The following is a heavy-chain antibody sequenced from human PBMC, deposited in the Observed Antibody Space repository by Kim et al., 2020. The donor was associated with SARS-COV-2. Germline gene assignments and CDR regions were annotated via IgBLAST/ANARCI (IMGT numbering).Heavy chain of an antibody. V-gene: IGHV5-51*01. CDR3: ARRAYYDSSGYYYFGY. D-gene: IGHD3-22*01. CDR2: IYPGDSDT. CDR1: GYSFTSYW. Sequence: GESLKISCKGSGYSFTSYWIGWVRQMPGKGLEWMGIIYPGDSDTRYSPSFQGQVTISADKSISTAYLQWSSLKASDTAMYYCARRAYYDSSGYYYFGYWGQGTLVTVSS. J-gene: IGHJ4*02.